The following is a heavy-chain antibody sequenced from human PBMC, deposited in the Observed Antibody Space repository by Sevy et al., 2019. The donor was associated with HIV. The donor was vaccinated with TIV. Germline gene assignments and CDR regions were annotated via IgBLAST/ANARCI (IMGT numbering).Heavy chain of an antibody. D-gene: IGHD2-8*01. CDR1: GFDFSIYS. CDR3: AREGCTKPHDY. V-gene: IGHV3-23*01. Sequence: GRSLRLSCAASGFDFSIYSMSWVRQAPGKGLEWVSTLSFGCGKINYADSVKGRFTISRDNSKSSVYLQMNNMRVEDTAVYYCAREGCTKPHDYWGQGTLVTVS. CDR2: LSFGCGKI. J-gene: IGHJ4*02.